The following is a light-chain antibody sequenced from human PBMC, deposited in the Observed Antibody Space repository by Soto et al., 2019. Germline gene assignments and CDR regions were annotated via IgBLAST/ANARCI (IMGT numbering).Light chain of an antibody. Sequence: QSALTQPASGSGSPGQSITISCTGTSSDVGGYNFVSWYQQHPGKAPKLMSYDVYNRPSGVSNRFSGPKSGNTASLTISRLQAEDEAEYYCSSYTSTSTLVFGTGTKLTVL. V-gene: IGLV2-14*01. CDR1: SSDVGGYNF. CDR3: SSYTSTSTLV. J-gene: IGLJ1*01. CDR2: DVY.